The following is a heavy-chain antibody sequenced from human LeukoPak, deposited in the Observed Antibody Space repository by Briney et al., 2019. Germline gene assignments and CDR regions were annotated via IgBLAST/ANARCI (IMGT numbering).Heavy chain of an antibody. CDR1: GFTFSSYG. J-gene: IGHJ4*02. D-gene: IGHD3-22*01. CDR2: IWYDGSNK. V-gene: IGHV3-33*01. Sequence: GGSLRLSCAASGFTFSSYGMHWVRQAPGKGLEWVAVIWYDGSNKYYADSVKSRFTISRDNSKNTLYLQMNSLRAEDTAVYYCARGLYDSSGYYYFPHYWGQGTLVTVSS. CDR3: ARGLYDSSGYYYFPHY.